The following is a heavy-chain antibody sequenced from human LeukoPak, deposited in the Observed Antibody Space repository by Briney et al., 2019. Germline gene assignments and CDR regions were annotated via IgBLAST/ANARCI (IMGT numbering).Heavy chain of an antibody. CDR2: IYSGGST. J-gene: IGHJ4*02. CDR1: GFTFSSYW. V-gene: IGHV3-53*01. Sequence: GGSLRLSCVASGFTFSSYWMSWVRQAPGKGLEWVSVIYSGGSTYYADSVKGRFTISRDNSKNTLYLQMNSLRAEDTAVYYCARAHNWGDFDYWGQGTLVTVSS. D-gene: IGHD7-27*01. CDR3: ARAHNWGDFDY.